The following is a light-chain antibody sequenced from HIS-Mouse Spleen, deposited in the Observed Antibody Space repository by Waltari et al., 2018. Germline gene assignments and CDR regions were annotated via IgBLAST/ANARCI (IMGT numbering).Light chain of an antibody. V-gene: IGLV1-47*01. CDR1: SSNIGSNY. J-gene: IGLJ3*02. Sequence: QSVLTQPPSASGTPGQRVTISCSGSSSNIGSNYVYWYQQLPGPASKLLIYRNNQRPSGVPDRFSGSKSGTSASLAISGLRSEDEADYYCAAWDDSLSGPVFGGGTKLTVL. CDR2: RNN. CDR3: AAWDDSLSGPV.